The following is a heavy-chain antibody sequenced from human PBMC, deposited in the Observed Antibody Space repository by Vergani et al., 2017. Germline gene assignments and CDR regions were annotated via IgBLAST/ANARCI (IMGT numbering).Heavy chain of an antibody. CDR3: ARLYGRDSSGSKYFDY. J-gene: IGHJ4*02. D-gene: IGHD3-22*01. CDR1: GYSFTNYW. CDR2: IHPADSDT. Sequence: EVQLVQSGAEVKKPGESLKLSCQLSGYSFTNYWIGWVRQMPGKGLEWMGIIHPADSDTRYSPSFQGQVTISVDKSISTAYLQRSSLRASDSAMYYCARLYGRDSSGSKYFDYGGQGTLVTVSS. V-gene: IGHV5-51*01.